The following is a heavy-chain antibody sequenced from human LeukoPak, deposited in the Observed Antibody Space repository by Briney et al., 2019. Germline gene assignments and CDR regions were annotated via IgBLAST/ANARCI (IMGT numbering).Heavy chain of an antibody. V-gene: IGHV4-4*07. CDR1: GGSISTYY. CDR2: IYTSGST. Sequence: ASETLSLTCTVSGGSISTYYWSWIRQPAGKGLEWIGRIYTSGSTNYNPSLKSRVTMSVDTSKSQFSLKLSSVTAADTAVYYCARGPRSGGIAYYYYGMDVWGQGTTVTVSS. CDR3: ARGPRSGGIAYYYYGMDV. J-gene: IGHJ6*02. D-gene: IGHD6-19*01.